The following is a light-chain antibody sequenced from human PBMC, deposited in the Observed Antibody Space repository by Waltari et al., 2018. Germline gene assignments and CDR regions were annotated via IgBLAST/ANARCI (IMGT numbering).Light chain of an antibody. J-gene: IGKJ5*01. CDR2: WAS. CDR3: QQYYSSPIS. Sequence: EIVMTQSPDSLAVSLGERAAINCKSSRSVLYNSNNKNYLAWYQQNPRQPPKLLINWASSRESGVPDRFSGSGSGTDFTLTISSLQAEDVAVYYCQQYYSSPISFGQGTRLEIK. CDR1: RSVLYNSNNKNY. V-gene: IGKV4-1*01.